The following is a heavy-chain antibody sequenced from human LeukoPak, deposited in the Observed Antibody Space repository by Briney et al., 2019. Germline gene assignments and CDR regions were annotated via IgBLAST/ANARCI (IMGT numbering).Heavy chain of an antibody. Sequence: SETLSLTCTVSGGSISSSSYYWDWIRQPPGKGLEWIGSIYYSGSTYCNPTLKSRVTISVDTSKNQFSLKLSSVTAADTAVYYCAREDGSGWYGTRLAPPLGGLDPWGQGTLVTVSS. CDR2: IYYSGST. CDR3: AREDGSGWYGTRLAPPLGGLDP. D-gene: IGHD6-19*01. CDR1: GGSISSSSYY. V-gene: IGHV4-39*07. J-gene: IGHJ5*02.